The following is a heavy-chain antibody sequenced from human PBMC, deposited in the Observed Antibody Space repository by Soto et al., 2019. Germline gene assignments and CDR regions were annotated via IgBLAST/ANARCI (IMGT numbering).Heavy chain of an antibody. V-gene: IGHV4-31*03. J-gene: IGHJ4*02. Sequence: SETLSLTCTVSGGSISSGGYYWSWIRQHPGKGLEWIGYIYYSGSTYYNPSLKSRVTISVDTSKNQFSLKLSSVTAADTAVEYCMCNMKEYDSCWAEGDLVYSWGQGTLVTVSS. CDR3: MCNMKEYDSCWAEGDLVYS. CDR1: GGSISSGGYY. CDR2: IYYSGST. D-gene: IGHD2-2*01.